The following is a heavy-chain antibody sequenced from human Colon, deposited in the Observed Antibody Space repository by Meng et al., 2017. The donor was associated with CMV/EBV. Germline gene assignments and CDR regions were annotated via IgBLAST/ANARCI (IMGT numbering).Heavy chain of an antibody. D-gene: IGHD6-6*01. CDR1: GLTLNSNA. CDR3: AKTIAPGTLARPFDP. V-gene: IGHV3-30-3*02. CDR2: ISYDGGDI. Sequence: GESLKISCAVSGLTLNSNAMHWVRQAPGKGLEWLALISYDGGDIYYADSVKGRFTISKDNSKNTVHLQMNSLRAEDTAVYFCAKTIAPGTLARPFDPWGQGTLVTVSS. J-gene: IGHJ5*02.